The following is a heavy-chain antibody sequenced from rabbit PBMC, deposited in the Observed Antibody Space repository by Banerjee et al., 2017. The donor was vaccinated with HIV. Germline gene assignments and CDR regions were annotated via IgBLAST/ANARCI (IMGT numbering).Heavy chain of an antibody. CDR1: GFSFSSSYY. D-gene: IGHD1-1*01. J-gene: IGHJ4*01. CDR2: IYAGSSGST. CDR3: ARGPWIGSPNSGYATYFNL. V-gene: IGHV1S40*01. Sequence: QSLEESGGDLVKPGASLTLTCTASGFSFSSSYYMCWVRQAPGKGLEWIACIYAGSSGSTYYASWAKGRFTISKTSSTTVTLQMTSLTAADTATYFCARGPWIGSPNSGYATYFNLWGQGTLVTVS.